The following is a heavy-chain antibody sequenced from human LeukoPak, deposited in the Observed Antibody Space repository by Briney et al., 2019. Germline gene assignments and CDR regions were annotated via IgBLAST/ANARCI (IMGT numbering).Heavy chain of an antibody. D-gene: IGHD3-22*01. CDR1: GYTFTSYA. Sequence: ASVKVSCKASGYTFTSYAMNWVRQAPGQGLEWMGWINTNTGNPTYAQGFTGRFVFSLDTSVSTAYLQISSLKAEDTAVYYCARGPLPYDSSGYYPRDDYYYMDVWGKGTTVTVSS. CDR2: INTNTGNP. J-gene: IGHJ6*03. CDR3: ARGPLPYDSSGYYPRDDYYYMDV. V-gene: IGHV7-4-1*02.